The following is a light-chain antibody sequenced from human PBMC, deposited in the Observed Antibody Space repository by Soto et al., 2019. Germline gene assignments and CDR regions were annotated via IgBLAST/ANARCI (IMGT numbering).Light chain of an antibody. Sequence: QSALTQPASVSGSPGQSITFSCTGTSSDIGVYNYVSWYQQHPGKAPKLMIYEVNNRPSGVSNRFSGSKSGNTASLTISGLQAEDEADYYCSSYTTSNTYVFGTATKVTVL. CDR3: SSYTTSNTYV. CDR2: EVN. V-gene: IGLV2-14*01. J-gene: IGLJ1*01. CDR1: SSDIGVYNY.